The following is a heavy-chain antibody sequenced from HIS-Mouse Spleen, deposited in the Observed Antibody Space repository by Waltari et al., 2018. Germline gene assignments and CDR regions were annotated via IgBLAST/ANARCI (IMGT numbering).Heavy chain of an antibody. CDR2: IYYSAST. V-gene: IGHV4-39*07. Sequence: QLQLQESGPGLVKPSETLSLTCTVSGGSISSSSYYWGWIRQPPGKGLEWIGGIYYSASTYDNPSLKRPVTLSVDTSKNQFSLKLSSVTAADTAVYYCAREIPYSSSWYDWYFDLWGRGTLVTVSS. D-gene: IGHD6-13*01. CDR1: GGSISSSSYY. CDR3: AREIPYSSSWYDWYFDL. J-gene: IGHJ2*01.